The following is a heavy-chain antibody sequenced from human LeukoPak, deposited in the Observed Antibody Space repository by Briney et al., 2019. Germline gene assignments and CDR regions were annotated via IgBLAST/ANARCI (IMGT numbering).Heavy chain of an antibody. J-gene: IGHJ4*02. Sequence: PGGSLTLSCAGSGVTFDNYGMSWVRQAPGKGLEWVSGINWNGRVTIYADSVKGRFNISRDNDKKSLYLQMNSLRAEDTALYYCARSGDSSAFDSWGQGTLVTVSS. D-gene: IGHD5-18*01. CDR3: ARSGDSSAFDS. V-gene: IGHV3-20*04. CDR2: INWNGRVT. CDR1: GVTFDNYG.